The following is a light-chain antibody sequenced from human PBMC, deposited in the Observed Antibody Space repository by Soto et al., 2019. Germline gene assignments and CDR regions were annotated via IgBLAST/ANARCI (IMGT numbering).Light chain of an antibody. V-gene: IGKV1-5*01. Sequence: DIQMTQSPSTLSATAGDRVTITCRASQSISSWLAWYQHKPGKAPKLLIYDASNLDSGVPSRFSGSGSGTEFSLTISNLQPDDCATYYCQQYNSYSGTFGQGTKVDIK. CDR1: QSISSW. CDR3: QQYNSYSGT. CDR2: DAS. J-gene: IGKJ1*01.